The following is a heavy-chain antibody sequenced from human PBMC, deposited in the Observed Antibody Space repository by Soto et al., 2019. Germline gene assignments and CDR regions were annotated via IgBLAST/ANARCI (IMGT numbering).Heavy chain of an antibody. D-gene: IGHD3-10*01. CDR1: GFTFSSYG. CDR3: AEEIRRITMVRGVMIGGMDV. V-gene: IGHV3-30*18. J-gene: IGHJ6*02. Sequence: QVQLVESGGGVVQPGRSLRLSCAASGFTFSSYGMHWVRQAPGKGLAWVAVISYDGSNKYYADSVKGRFTISRDNSKNTLYLQMNSLRAEYTAVYYCAEEIRRITMVRGVMIGGMDVWGQGTTVTVSS. CDR2: ISYDGSNK.